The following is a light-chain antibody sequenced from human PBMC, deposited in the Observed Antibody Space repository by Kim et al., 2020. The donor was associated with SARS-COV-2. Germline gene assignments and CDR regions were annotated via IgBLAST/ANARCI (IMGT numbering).Light chain of an antibody. V-gene: IGKV1-33*01. CDR2: DAS. CDR1: QDISNY. J-gene: IGKJ2*01. CDR3: QQYDNLPT. Sequence: DIQMTQSPSSLSASVGDRVTITCQASQDISNYLNWYQQKPGKAPKLLIYDASNLETGVPSRFSGSGSGTDFTFTISSLQPEDIATYYCQQYDNLPTFCQGTKLEI.